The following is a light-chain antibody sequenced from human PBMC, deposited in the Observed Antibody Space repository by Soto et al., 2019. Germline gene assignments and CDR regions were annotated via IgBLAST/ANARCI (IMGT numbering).Light chain of an antibody. Sequence: ATQLTQSPSSLSASVGDRVTITCRASQGISTALAWYQQKPGKVPNLLIYDASSLESGVPSRFSGSGSGADFTLTISSLQPEDFATYYCQQFNSYPLAFGGGTKVEIK. V-gene: IGKV1-13*02. CDR2: DAS. CDR1: QGISTA. CDR3: QQFNSYPLA. J-gene: IGKJ4*01.